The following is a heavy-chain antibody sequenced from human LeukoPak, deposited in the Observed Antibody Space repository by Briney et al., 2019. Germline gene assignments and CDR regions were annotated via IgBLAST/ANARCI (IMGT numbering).Heavy chain of an antibody. J-gene: IGHJ5*02. CDR3: AGSSWYSSWWFDP. D-gene: IGHD6-13*01. Sequence: SETLSLTRTVSGGSISSYYWSWIRQPPGKGLEWIGYIYYSGSTNYNPSLKSRVTISVDTSKNQFSLKLSSVTAADTAVYYCAGSSWYSSWWFDPWGQGTLVTVSS. CDR2: IYYSGST. V-gene: IGHV4-59*01. CDR1: GGSISSYY.